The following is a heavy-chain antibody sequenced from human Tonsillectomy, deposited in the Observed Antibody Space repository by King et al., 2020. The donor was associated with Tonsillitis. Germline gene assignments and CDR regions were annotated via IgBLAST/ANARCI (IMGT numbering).Heavy chain of an antibody. V-gene: IGHV4-59*08. D-gene: IGHD4-23*01. Sequence: QLQESGPGLVKPSETLSLTCNVSGGSISSYYWTWIRQPPGKGLEWIGYIYYSGSTNYNPSLKSRVTISVDTSKNQFSLRLTSVTAADTAVYYCARVYGGNSAPDAFDLWGQGTMVTVSS. CDR2: IYYSGST. CDR3: ARVYGGNSAPDAFDL. J-gene: IGHJ3*01. CDR1: GGSISSYY.